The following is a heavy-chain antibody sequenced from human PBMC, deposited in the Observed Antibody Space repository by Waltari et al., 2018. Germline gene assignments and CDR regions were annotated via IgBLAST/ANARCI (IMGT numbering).Heavy chain of an antibody. J-gene: IGHJ6*02. Sequence: QVQLVESGGGVVQPGRSLRLSCAASEFHFSSYAMHWVRQAPGKGLEWVAVISYNERNIYYVDSVKGRFTISRDNSQKMLYLQMNSLRAEDTAVYYCARDYCDRTNCHGMDVWGRGTTVTVSS. CDR3: ARDYCDRTNCHGMDV. V-gene: IGHV3-30*04. CDR1: EFHFSSYA. D-gene: IGHD3-22*01. CDR2: ISYNERNI.